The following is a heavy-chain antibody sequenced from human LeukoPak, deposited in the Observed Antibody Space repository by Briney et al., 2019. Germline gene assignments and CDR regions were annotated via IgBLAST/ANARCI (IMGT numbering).Heavy chain of an antibody. Sequence: PSETLSLTCAVYGGSFSGYYWSWIRQPPGKGPEWIGEINHSGSTNYNPSLKSRVTISVDTSKNQFSLKLSSVTAADTAVYYCARPRSDSSGYYYDYWGQGTLVTVSS. V-gene: IGHV4-34*01. CDR2: INHSGST. D-gene: IGHD3-22*01. CDR1: GGSFSGYY. CDR3: ARPRSDSSGYYYDY. J-gene: IGHJ4*02.